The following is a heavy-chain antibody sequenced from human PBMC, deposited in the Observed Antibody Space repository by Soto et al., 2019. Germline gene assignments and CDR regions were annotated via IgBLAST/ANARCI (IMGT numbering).Heavy chain of an antibody. J-gene: IGHJ6*03. CDR2: ISGGGTTT. Sequence: QVQLVESGGDLVKPGGSLRLSCEASGFTFSDFQMSWVRQAPGKGLEWISYISGGGTTTYNADSVKGRFDISRDNAKNSLFLQMDSLRAEDTAVYYCARDLRGYDSKSYYYYYYMDVWGNGTTVTVSS. CDR3: ARDLRGYDSKSYYYYYYMDV. D-gene: IGHD5-12*01. V-gene: IGHV3-11*01. CDR1: GFTFSDFQ.